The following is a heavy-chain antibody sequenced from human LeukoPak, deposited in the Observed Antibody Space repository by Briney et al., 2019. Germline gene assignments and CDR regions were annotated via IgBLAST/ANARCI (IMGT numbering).Heavy chain of an antibody. CDR2: IYYSGST. J-gene: IGHJ6*02. V-gene: IGHV4-39*01. CDR3: ARLGCSGGSCYSDYYYGMDV. D-gene: IGHD2-15*01. Sequence: SSETLPLTCTVSGGSISSSSYYWGWIRQPPGKGLEWIGSIYYSGSTYYNPSLKSRVTISVDTSKNQFSLKLSSVTAADTAVYYCARLGCSGGSCYSDYYYGMDVWGQGTTVTVSS. CDR1: GGSISSSSYY.